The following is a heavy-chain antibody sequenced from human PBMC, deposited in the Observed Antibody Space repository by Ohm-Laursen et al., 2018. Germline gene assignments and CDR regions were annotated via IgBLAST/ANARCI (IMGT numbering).Heavy chain of an antibody. CDR2: IKQDGSGK. CDR3: ARDVAHGGYGFGMDV. CDR1: GFTFSSYW. V-gene: IGHV3-7*01. J-gene: IGHJ6*02. D-gene: IGHD5-12*01. Sequence: SLRLSCAASGFTFSSYWMSWVRQAPGKGLEWVANIKQDGSGKYYVDSVKGRFTISRDNAKNSLYLQMNSLRAEDTAVYYCARDVAHGGYGFGMDVWGQGTTVTASS.